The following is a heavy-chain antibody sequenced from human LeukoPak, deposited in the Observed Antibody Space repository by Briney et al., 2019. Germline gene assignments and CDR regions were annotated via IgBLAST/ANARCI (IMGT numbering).Heavy chain of an antibody. CDR1: GFSFSSFS. Sequence: GGSLILSCVASGFSFSSFSMHWVRQAPGKGLEWVAFLSYDGSDKYYADSVMGRFTISRDNSKNTVYLEVNRPTHEDTAVYYCAGDPSRIAVAGGRLDYWGQGTPVIVSS. J-gene: IGHJ4*02. V-gene: IGHV3-30*04. CDR2: LSYDGSDK. D-gene: IGHD6-19*01. CDR3: AGDPSRIAVAGGRLDY.